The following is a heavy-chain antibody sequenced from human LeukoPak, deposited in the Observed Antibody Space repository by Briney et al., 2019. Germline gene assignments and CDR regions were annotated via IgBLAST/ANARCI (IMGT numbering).Heavy chain of an antibody. CDR3: ARVVTRIGDAFDI. D-gene: IGHD2-21*02. V-gene: IGHV1-46*01. CDR1: GYTFTSYY. Sequence: ASVKVSCKASGYTFTSYYMHWVRQAPGQGLEWMGIINPGGGSTSYAQKFQGRVTLTRDTSTSTVYMELSSLRSEDTAVYYCARVVTRIGDAFDIWGQGTMVTVSS. J-gene: IGHJ3*02. CDR2: INPGGGST.